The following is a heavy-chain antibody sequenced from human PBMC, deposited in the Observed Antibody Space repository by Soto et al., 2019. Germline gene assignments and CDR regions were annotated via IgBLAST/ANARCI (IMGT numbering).Heavy chain of an antibody. V-gene: IGHV1-2*02. CDR1: GYTFTGHH. Sequence: ASVKVSCKTSGYTFTGHHIHWVRQAPGQGLEWMGWINPISGGTKYREKFQGRVSITRDKSSSTAYMELSSLTSDDSAVFYCAKDGRHCSGGSCPQGHWGQGTLVTVSS. CDR2: INPISGGT. J-gene: IGHJ4*02. CDR3: AKDGRHCSGGSCPQGH. D-gene: IGHD2-15*01.